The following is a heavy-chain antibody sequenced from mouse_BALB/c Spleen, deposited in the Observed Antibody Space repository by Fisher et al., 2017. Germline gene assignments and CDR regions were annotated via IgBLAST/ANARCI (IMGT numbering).Heavy chain of an antibody. Sequence: KFKGKATLTADKSSSTAYMLLSSLTSEDSAIYFCARGGYYAMDYWGQGTSVTVSS. CDR3: ARGGYYAMDY. J-gene: IGHJ4*01. V-gene: IGHV1-80*01.